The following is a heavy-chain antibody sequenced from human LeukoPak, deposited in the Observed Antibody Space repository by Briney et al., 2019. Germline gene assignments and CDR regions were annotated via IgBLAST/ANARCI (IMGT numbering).Heavy chain of an antibody. CDR1: AFTFSSLG. Sequence: AGSLSFSCSASAFTFSSLGMHWVRHAPGKGLQWVADIWYAGSNKYYATSVTCRFTISRDNSKNTLYLQMNSLRAEDTAVYYCARSRLTGAVNSFDPWGQETLVTVSS. CDR3: ARSRLTGAVNSFDP. D-gene: IGHD1-26*01. V-gene: IGHV3-33*01. CDR2: IWYAGSNK. J-gene: IGHJ5*02.